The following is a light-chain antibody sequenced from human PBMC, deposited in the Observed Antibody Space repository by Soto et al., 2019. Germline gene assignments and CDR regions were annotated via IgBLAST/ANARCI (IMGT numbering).Light chain of an antibody. J-gene: IGLJ1*01. V-gene: IGLV2-14*01. CDR3: FSHRGGDSHV. CDR2: GVT. Sequence: QYALTQPASVSTSPGQSTTISCTGSSSDVGAYNYVSWYQQYPGKAPKLMIYGVTNRPSGVSNRFSGSKTVNTASLTISGLQAEDEADYYCFSHRGGDSHVFGTGTKLTVL. CDR1: SSDVGAYNY.